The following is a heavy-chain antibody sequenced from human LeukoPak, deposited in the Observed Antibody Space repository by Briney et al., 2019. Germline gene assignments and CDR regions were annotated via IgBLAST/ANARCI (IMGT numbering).Heavy chain of an antibody. Sequence: PSETLSLTCAVYAGSFSGYYWSWIRQPPGKGLEWIGEINHSGSTNYNPSLKSRVTISVDTSKNQFSLKLSSVTAADTAVFYCARHRAEMATITDDAFDIWGQGTMVTVSS. V-gene: IGHV4-34*01. CDR2: INHSGST. D-gene: IGHD5-24*01. CDR1: AGSFSGYY. J-gene: IGHJ3*02. CDR3: ARHRAEMATITDDAFDI.